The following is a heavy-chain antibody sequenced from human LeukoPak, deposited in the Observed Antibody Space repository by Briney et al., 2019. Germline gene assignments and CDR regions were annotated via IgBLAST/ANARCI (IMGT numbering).Heavy chain of an antibody. CDR3: ARCSGSGWRYIDY. CDR2: ISGSGGST. Sequence: GGSLRLSCAASGFTFSSYAMSWVRQAPGKGLEWVSAISGSGGSTYYADSVKGRFTISRDNSKNTLYLQMNSLRAEDTAVYYCARCSGSGWRYIDYWGQGTLVTVSS. CDR1: GFTFSSYA. J-gene: IGHJ4*02. V-gene: IGHV3-23*01. D-gene: IGHD6-19*01.